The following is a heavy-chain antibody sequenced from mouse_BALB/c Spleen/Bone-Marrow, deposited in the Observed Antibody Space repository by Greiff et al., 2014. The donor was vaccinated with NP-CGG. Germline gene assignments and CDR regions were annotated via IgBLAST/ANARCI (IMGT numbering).Heavy chain of an antibody. CDR3: ARFSQLGLLAY. J-gene: IGHJ3*01. D-gene: IGHD3-1*01. CDR1: GYNFTRYW. CDR2: IYPGSGST. Sequence: QVQLQQSGAELVKPGTSVKLSCKASGYNFTRYWINWVKLRPGQGLEWIGDIYPGSGSTNYNEKFKSKATLTVDTSSSTAYMQLSSLASEDSALYYCARFSQLGLLAYWGQGTLVTVSA. V-gene: IGHV1-55*01.